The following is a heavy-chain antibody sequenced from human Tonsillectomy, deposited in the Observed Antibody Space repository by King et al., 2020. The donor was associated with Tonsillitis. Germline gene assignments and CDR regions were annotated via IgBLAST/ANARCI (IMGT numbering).Heavy chain of an antibody. CDR2: INTDGSGT. V-gene: IGHV3-74*01. CDR1: GFTFSGDW. Sequence: VQLVESGGGLVQPGGSLRLSCVASGFTFSGDWMHWVRQVPGKGLVWVSRINTDGSGTSYADSVKGRFTISRDNAKNTLYLQMNSLTADDTAVYYCARDQPGSQYYPDYWGQGTLVTVSS. CDR3: ARDQPGSQYYPDY. J-gene: IGHJ4*02. D-gene: IGHD1-26*01.